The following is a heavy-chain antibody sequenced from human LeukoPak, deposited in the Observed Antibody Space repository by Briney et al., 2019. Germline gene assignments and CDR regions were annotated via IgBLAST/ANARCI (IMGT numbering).Heavy chain of an antibody. CDR1: GGTFSSYA. D-gene: IGHD6-13*01. V-gene: IGHV1-69*05. CDR3: ARIGSSAHNWFDP. J-gene: IGHJ5*02. Sequence: SVKVSCKASGGTFSSYAISWVRRAPGQGLEWMGGIIPIFGTANYAQKFQGRVTITTDESTSTAYMELSSLRSEDTAVYYCARIGSSAHNWFDPWGQGTLVTVSS. CDR2: IIPIFGTA.